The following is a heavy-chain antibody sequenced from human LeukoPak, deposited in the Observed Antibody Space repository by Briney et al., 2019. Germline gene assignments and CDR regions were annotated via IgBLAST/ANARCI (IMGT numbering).Heavy chain of an antibody. Sequence: SETLSLTCSVSGGSITIFLWTWLRQPAGKGLEYIGRIYASGSIDYEPCRKGRVTMSVDTSINQYSLNLTAEAAAVTARYFCAISARFNYFYMDVWGKGTSVTVSS. CDR2: IYASGSI. CDR1: GGSITIFL. CDR3: AISARFNYFYMDV. D-gene: IGHD2-15*01. V-gene: IGHV4-4*07. J-gene: IGHJ6*03.